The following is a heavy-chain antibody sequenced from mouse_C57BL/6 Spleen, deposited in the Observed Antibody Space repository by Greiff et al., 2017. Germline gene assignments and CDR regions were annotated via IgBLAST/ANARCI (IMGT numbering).Heavy chain of an antibody. V-gene: IGHV1-61*01. CDR1: GYTFTSYW. CDR2: IYPSDSET. J-gene: IGHJ3*01. Sequence: VQLQQPGAELVRPGSSVKLSCKASGYTFTSYWMDWVKQRPGQGLEWIGNIYPSDSETHYNQKFKDKATLTVDKSSSTAYMQLSSLTSEDSAVYYCAREVTAQATFAYWGQGTLVTVSA. CDR3: AREVTAQATFAY. D-gene: IGHD3-2*02.